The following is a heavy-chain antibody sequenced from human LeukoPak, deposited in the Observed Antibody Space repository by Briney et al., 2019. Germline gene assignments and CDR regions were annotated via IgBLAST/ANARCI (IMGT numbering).Heavy chain of an antibody. J-gene: IGHJ4*02. Sequence: GGSLRLSCAASGFTFSSYWMSWVRQAPGKGLEWVANIKQDGSEKYYVDSVKGRFTISRDNAKNSLYLQLNSLRAEDTAVYYCAREGITAAADYWGQGTLVTVSS. CDR1: GFTFSSYW. CDR2: IKQDGSEK. V-gene: IGHV3-7*01. D-gene: IGHD6-13*01. CDR3: AREGITAAADY.